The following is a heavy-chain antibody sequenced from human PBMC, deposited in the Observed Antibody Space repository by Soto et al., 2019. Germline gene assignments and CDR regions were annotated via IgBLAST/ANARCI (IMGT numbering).Heavy chain of an antibody. CDR1: GSSLSTSGMC. J-gene: IGHJ4*02. CDR3: ARTSCSSGWFLIKY. Sequence: GPTLVNPTQTLTLTCTFSGSSLSTSGMCVSWIRQPPGKALEWLALIDWDDDKYYSTSLKTRLTISKDTSKNQVVLTMTNMDPVDAATYYCARTSCSSGWFLIKYWGQGTLGTVSS. D-gene: IGHD6-19*01. CDR2: IDWDDDK. V-gene: IGHV2-70*01.